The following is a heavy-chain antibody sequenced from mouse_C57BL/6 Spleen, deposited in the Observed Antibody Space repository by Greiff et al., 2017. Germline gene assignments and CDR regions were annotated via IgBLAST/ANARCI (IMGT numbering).Heavy chain of an antibody. V-gene: IGHV5-17*01. D-gene: IGHD1-1*01. CDR1: GFTFSDYG. CDR3: ARRDYGNYCDY. CDR2: ISSGSSTI. Sequence: EVQVVASGGGLVKPGGSLKLSCAASGFTFSDYGMHWVRQAPEKGLEWVAYISSGSSTIYYADTVKGRFTFSRDNAKNTLFLQMTSLKSEDTAMYYCARRDYGNYCDYWGQGTTLTVSS. J-gene: IGHJ2*01.